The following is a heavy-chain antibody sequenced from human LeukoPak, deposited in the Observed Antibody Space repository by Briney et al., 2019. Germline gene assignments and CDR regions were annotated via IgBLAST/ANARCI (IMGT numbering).Heavy chain of an antibody. J-gene: IGHJ1*01. CDR1: GYTFTGYY. Sequence: ASVKVSCKASGYTFTGYYMHWVRQAPGQGLEWMGWINPNSGGTNYAQKFQGRVTMTRDTSISTAYMELSRLRSDDTAVYYCARSTTPNENEYFEHWDQGTLVTVSS. D-gene: IGHD2/OR15-2a*01. V-gene: IGHV1-2*02. CDR3: ARSTTPNENEYFEH. CDR2: INPNSGGT.